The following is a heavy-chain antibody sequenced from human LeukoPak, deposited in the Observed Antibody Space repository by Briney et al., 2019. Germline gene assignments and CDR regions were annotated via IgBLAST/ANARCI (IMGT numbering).Heavy chain of an antibody. CDR2: ISNSGGST. V-gene: IGHV3-23*01. Sequence: GGFLRLSCAASGFTFSSYAMSWVRHAPGKGLEWVSAISNSGGSTYYADSVKGRFAISRDNSKNTLYLQMNSLRAEDTAVYYCAKGLDPLFDYWGQGSLFTVSS. CDR1: GFTFSSYA. J-gene: IGHJ4*02. CDR3: AKGLDPLFDY.